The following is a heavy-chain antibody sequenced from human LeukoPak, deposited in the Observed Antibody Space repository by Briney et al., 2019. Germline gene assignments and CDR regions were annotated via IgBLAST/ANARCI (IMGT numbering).Heavy chain of an antibody. CDR3: ATLPGYSSGWYEVNY. Sequence: GVSLRLSCAASGFMFSSYAMSWVRQDPGKGLEWVSGISGSGGSTYYADSVKGRFTISRDNSRNTLYLQMNSPRAEDTAVYYCATLPGYSSGWYEVNYWGQGTLVTVSS. CDR1: GFMFSSYA. CDR2: ISGSGGST. D-gene: IGHD6-13*01. V-gene: IGHV3-23*01. J-gene: IGHJ4*02.